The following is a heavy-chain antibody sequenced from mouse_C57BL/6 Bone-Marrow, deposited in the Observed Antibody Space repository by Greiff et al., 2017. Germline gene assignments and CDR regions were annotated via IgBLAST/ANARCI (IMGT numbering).Heavy chain of an antibody. CDR2: ISSGGDYI. J-gene: IGHJ3*01. V-gene: IGHV5-9-1*02. Sequence: EVQGVESGESLVKPGGSLKLSCAASGFTFSSYAMSWVRQTPEKRLEWVAYISSGGDYIYYADTVKGRFTISRDNARNTLYLQMSSLKSEDTAMYYCTRAYYDYWFAYWGQGTLVTVSA. D-gene: IGHD2-4*01. CDR1: GFTFSSYA. CDR3: TRAYYDYWFAY.